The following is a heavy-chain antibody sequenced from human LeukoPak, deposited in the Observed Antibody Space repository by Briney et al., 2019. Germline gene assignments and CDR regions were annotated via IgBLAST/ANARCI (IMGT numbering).Heavy chain of an antibody. Sequence: GSLRLSCAASGFTFSSYWMSWVRQAPGKGLEWVANIKQDGSEKYYVDSVKGRFTISRDNAKNSLYLQMNSLRAEDTAVYYCARGDSGSYKQLRYYYYMDVWGKGTTVTVSS. CDR2: IKQDGSEK. J-gene: IGHJ6*03. D-gene: IGHD1-26*01. CDR3: ARGDSGSYKQLRYYYYMDV. V-gene: IGHV3-7*01. CDR1: GFTFSSYW.